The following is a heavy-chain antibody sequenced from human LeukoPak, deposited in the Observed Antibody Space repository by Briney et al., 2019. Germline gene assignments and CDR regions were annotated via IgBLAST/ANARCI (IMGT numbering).Heavy chain of an antibody. CDR1: GDSVSGYA. CDR3: ARGYGSAWTLDY. V-gene: IGHV1-69*13. D-gene: IGHD6-25*01. J-gene: IGHJ4*02. Sequence: ASVKVSCKASGDSVSGYAVSWVRQAPGQGPEWMGGILPIFHTANYAQKFQGRVTITADESTGTAHMELTSLRPDDTAVYYCARGYGSAWTLDYWGQGTLVTVSS. CDR2: ILPIFHTA.